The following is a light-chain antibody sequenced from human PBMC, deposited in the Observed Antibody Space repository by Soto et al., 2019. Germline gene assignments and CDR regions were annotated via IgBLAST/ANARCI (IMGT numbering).Light chain of an antibody. Sequence: EIVLTQSPGTLSLSPGERATLSCRASPSVSSSYLAWYKQKPGQAPRLLIYGASSRATGIPDRFSGGGSGTDFTLTISRLEPEDFAVYYCQQNGSSPFALGKGTRVEV. CDR2: GAS. J-gene: IGKJ5*01. V-gene: IGKV3-20*01. CDR1: PSVSSSY. CDR3: QQNGSSPFA.